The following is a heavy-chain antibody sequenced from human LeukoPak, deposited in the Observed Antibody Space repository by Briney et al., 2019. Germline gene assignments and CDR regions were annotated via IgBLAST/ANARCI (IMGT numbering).Heavy chain of an antibody. D-gene: IGHD3-3*01. J-gene: IGHJ6*03. V-gene: IGHV4-34*01. CDR2: INHSGST. CDR1: GGSFSDYY. CDR3: AREEISDDFWSDYPPVGYMDV. Sequence: SETLSLTCAVYGGSFSDYYWSWIRQPPGKGLEWIGEINHSGSTNYNPSLKSRVTISVDTFKNQFSLKLSSVTAADTALYYCAREEISDDFWSDYPPVGYMDVWGKGTPVTVSS.